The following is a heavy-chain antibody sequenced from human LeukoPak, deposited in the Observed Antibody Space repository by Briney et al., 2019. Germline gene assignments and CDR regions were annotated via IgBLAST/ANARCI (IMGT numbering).Heavy chain of an antibody. CDR3: ARHLTGNPNDY. CDR2: IYPGDSDT. V-gene: IGHV5-51*01. CDR1: GYSFTSYW. Sequence: GESLKISCKASGYSFTSYWIGWMRQMPGKGLEWMGIIYPGDSDTIYSPSFQGQVTISADKSISTAYLQWSSLKASDTAIYYCARHLTGNPNDYWGQGTLVTVSS. J-gene: IGHJ4*02. D-gene: IGHD3-10*01.